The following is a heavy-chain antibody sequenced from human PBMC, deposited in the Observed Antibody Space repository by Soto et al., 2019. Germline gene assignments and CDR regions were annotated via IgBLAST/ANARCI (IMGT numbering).Heavy chain of an antibody. J-gene: IGHJ6*02. D-gene: IGHD3-3*01. CDR2: FDPEDGET. V-gene: IGHV1-24*01. CDR3: ARRLKDDSGSSPYYSAFDV. Sequence: ASVKVSCKVSGYTLTELSMHWVRQAPGKGLEWMGGFDPEDGETIYAQKFQGRVTMTEDTSTDTAYMELSSLKASDSAMYYCARRLKDDSGSSPYYSAFDVWGRGTTVTVSS. CDR1: GYTLTELS.